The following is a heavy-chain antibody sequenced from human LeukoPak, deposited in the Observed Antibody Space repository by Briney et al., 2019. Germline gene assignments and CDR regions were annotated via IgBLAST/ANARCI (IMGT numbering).Heavy chain of an antibody. J-gene: IGHJ4*02. CDR3: AGSSWEYYFDY. Sequence: ETLSLTCAVYGGSFSGYYWSWIRQPPGKGLEWIGEINHSGSTNYNPSLKSRVTISVDTSKNQFSLKLSSVTAADTAVYYCAGSSWEYYFDYWGQGTLVTVSS. V-gene: IGHV4-34*01. CDR2: INHSGST. CDR1: GGSFSGYY. D-gene: IGHD6-13*01.